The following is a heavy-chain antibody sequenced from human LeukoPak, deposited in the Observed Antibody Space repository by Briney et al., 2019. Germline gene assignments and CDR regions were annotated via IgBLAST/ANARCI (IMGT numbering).Heavy chain of an antibody. CDR1: GFTFSSYG. D-gene: IGHD2-2*01. V-gene: IGHV3-30*18. J-gene: IGHJ4*02. CDR2: ISYDGSNK. Sequence: TGGSLRLSCAASGFTFSSYGMHWVRQAPGKGLEWVAVISYDGSNKYYADSVKGRFTISRDNSKNTLYLQMNSLGAADTAVYYCAKDGGGYCNNSSCWGQGTLVTVSS. CDR3: AKDGGGYCNNSSC.